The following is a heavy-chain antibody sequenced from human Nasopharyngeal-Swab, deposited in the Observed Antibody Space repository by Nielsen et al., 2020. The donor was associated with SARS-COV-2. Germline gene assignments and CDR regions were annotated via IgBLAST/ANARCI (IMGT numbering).Heavy chain of an antibody. V-gene: IGHV4-39*01. CDR2: IYTSGST. J-gene: IGHJ5*02. D-gene: IGHD3-16*02. CDR3: ARQENYDYVWGSYRLNWFDP. Sequence: RQAPGKGLEWIGRIYTSGSTNYNPSLKSRVTISVDTSKNQFSLKLSSVTAADTAVYYCARQENYDYVWGSYRLNWFDPWGQGTLVTVSS.